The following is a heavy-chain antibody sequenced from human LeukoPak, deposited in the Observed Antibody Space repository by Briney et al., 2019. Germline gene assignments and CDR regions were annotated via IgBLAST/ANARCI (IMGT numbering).Heavy chain of an antibody. CDR3: AHHSSSWDY. D-gene: IGHD6-13*01. CDR1: GFTFSGSA. Sequence: PGGSLRLSCAASGFTFSGSAMHWVRQASGKGLEWVAFIRYDGSNKYYADSVKGRFTISRDNSKNTLYLQMNSLRAEDTAVYYCAHHSSSWDYWGQGTLVTVSS. J-gene: IGHJ4*02. V-gene: IGHV3-30*02. CDR2: IRYDGSNK.